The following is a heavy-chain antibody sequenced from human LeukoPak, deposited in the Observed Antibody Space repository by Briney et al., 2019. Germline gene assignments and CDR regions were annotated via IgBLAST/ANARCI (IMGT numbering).Heavy chain of an antibody. V-gene: IGHV1-69*05. CDR2: ILPVLGTP. CDR3: ARGYSGNFFGFDL. D-gene: IGHD1-26*01. CDR1: GGTFNYA. J-gene: IGHJ4*02. Sequence: ASVKVSCKPSGGTFNYAISWVRQAPGQGPEGMGGILPVLGTPHYAKKFQGRLTVTTDEVAATAYMELSSLRSEDTAVYYCARGYSGNFFGFDLWGQGTLVTVSS.